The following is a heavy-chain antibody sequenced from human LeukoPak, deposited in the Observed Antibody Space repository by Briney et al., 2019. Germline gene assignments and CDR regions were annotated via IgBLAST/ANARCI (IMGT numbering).Heavy chain of an antibody. V-gene: IGHV3-23*01. D-gene: IGHD2-2*02. CDR2: ISDNGAYS. CDR3: ARGYCDRSTCYTSESHLDY. J-gene: IGHJ4*02. CDR1: GFTFITHA. Sequence: HPGGSLRLSCAASGFTFITHAMSWVRQAPGKGLEWVSSISDNGAYSYYSDSVRGRFIISRDTPRNTLYLQMNSLRAEDTAIYYCARGYCDRSTCYTSESHLDYWGQGALVTVPS.